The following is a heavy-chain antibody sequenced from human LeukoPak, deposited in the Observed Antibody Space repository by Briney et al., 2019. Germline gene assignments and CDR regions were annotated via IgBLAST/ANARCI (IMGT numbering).Heavy chain of an antibody. V-gene: IGHV1-69*13. J-gene: IGHJ5*02. CDR2: IIPIFGTA. CDR1: GGTFSSYA. D-gene: IGHD6-19*01. CDR3: ARISRRIAGAGAYNCSDP. Sequence: ASVKVSCKASGGTFSSYAISWVRQAPGQGLERMGGIIPIFGTANYAQKFQGRVTITADESTSTAHMELSSLRSEDTAVYYCARISRRIAGAGAYNCSDPWGKETLVTVSS.